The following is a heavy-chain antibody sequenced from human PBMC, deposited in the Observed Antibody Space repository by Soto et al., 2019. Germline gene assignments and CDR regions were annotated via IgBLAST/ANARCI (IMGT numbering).Heavy chain of an antibody. V-gene: IGHV4-39*01. J-gene: IGHJ4*02. Sequence: SETLSLTCTVSGGSLSRSSYYWGWIRQPPGKGLEWIGHVYSSGSTSYTPSFKSRVTISIDTSMKQFSLILNSVTAADTAVYYCARFEAATMLDYWGQGTLVTVSS. CDR1: GGSLSRSSYY. D-gene: IGHD5-12*01. CDR3: ARFEAATMLDY. CDR2: VYSSGST.